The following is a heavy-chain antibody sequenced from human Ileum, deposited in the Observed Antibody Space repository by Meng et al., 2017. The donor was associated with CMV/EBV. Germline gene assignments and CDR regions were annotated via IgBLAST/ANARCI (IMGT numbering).Heavy chain of an antibody. CDR2: TFYRSKWYY. D-gene: IGHD3-10*01. V-gene: IGHV6-1*01. CDR3: VREVAVLRGLRNWIDP. Sequence: VSSNDAAWNWIRQSPSRGLEWLGRTFYRSKWYYDYAVSVKSRITIHPDTSKNQFSLHLNSVTPEDAAVYYCVREVAVLRGLRNWIDPWGQGTLVTVSS. CDR1: VSSNDAA. J-gene: IGHJ5*02.